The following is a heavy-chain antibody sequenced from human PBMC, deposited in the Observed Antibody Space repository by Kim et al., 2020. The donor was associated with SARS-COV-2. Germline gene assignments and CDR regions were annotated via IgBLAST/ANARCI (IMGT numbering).Heavy chain of an antibody. J-gene: IGHJ4*03. D-gene: IGHD1-26*01. CDR2: INHSGST. V-gene: IGHV4-34*01. CDR3: ARSTPARRLYSGSYFHY. Sequence: SETLSLTCAVYGGSFSGYYWSWIRQPPGKGLEWIGEINHSGSTNYNPSLKSRVTISVDTSKNQFSLKLSSVTAADTAVYYCARSTPARRLYSGSYFHYWG. CDR1: GGSFSGYY.